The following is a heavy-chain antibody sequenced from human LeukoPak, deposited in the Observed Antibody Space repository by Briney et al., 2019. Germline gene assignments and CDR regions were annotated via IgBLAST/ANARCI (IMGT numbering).Heavy chain of an antibody. D-gene: IGHD6-13*01. CDR3: AREGSSWYAYDY. V-gene: IGHV1-2*02. Sequence: ASVKVSCKASGYNFTGYYLHWVRQAPGQGLEWMGWINPNTGGTNYAQKFQGRVTMTRDTSISTAYMELSRLRSDDTAVYYCAREGSSWYAYDYWGQGTLVTVSS. CDR1: GYNFTGYY. J-gene: IGHJ4*02. CDR2: INPNTGGT.